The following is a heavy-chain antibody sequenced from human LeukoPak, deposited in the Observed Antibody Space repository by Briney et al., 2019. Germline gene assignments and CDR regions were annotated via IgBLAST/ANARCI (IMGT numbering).Heavy chain of an antibody. CDR2: IYYSGST. Sequence: PSQTLSLTCTVSGGSISSGGYYWSWIRQHPGTGLEWIGYIYYSGSTYYNPSLKSRVTISVDTSKNQFSLKLSSVTAADTAVYYCARDSGRYFDWFDYWGQGTLVTVSS. CDR1: GGSISSGGYY. D-gene: IGHD3-9*01. V-gene: IGHV4-31*03. CDR3: ARDSGRYFDWFDY. J-gene: IGHJ4*02.